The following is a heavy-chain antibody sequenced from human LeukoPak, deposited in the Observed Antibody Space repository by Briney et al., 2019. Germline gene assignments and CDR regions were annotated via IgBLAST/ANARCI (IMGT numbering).Heavy chain of an antibody. V-gene: IGHV4-39*01. D-gene: IGHD4-17*01. J-gene: IGHJ4*02. CDR1: GDSISSYY. CDR3: ARSSEYGDPFNY. CDR2: IYYSGST. Sequence: SETLSLTCTVSGDSISSYYWSWIRQPPGKGLEWIGSIYYSGSTYYSPSLKGRVTISVDTSKNQFSLKLNSVTAADTAVYYCARSSEYGDPFNYWGQGTLVTVSS.